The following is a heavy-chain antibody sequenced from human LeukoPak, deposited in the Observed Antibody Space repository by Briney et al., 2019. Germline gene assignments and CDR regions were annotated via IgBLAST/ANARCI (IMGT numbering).Heavy chain of an antibody. J-gene: IGHJ4*02. CDR2: IKRDGSEK. D-gene: IGHD6-13*01. Sequence: GGSLRLSCAASGFTFTDYWMSWVRQAPGKGLEWVANIKRDGSEKYYVDSVKGRFTISRDNAKNSLYLRMNSLRAEDTAVYYCAKPFSASAAAGRGSFDYWGQGTLVTVSS. V-gene: IGHV3-7*01. CDR1: GFTFTDYW. CDR3: AKPFSASAAAGRGSFDY.